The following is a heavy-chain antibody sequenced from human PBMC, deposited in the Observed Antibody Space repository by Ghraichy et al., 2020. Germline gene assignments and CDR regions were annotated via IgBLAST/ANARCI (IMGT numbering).Heavy chain of an antibody. CDR2: IYYSGSS. CDR1: GGSISTSSYY. J-gene: IGHJ4*02. CDR3: ARLCGYAYGFSPRSHYCDY. V-gene: IGHV4-39*01. D-gene: IGHD5-18*01. Sequence: SETLSLTCTVSGGSISTSSYYWGWIRQPPGKGLEWIGSIYYSGSSYYNPSLKSRVTLSIDTSKSQFSLRLTSVTAADTAVYYCARLCGYAYGFSPRSHYCDYWGQGTLVTVSS.